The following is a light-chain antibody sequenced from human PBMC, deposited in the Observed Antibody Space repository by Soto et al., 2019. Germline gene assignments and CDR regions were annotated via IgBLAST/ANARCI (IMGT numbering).Light chain of an antibody. J-gene: IGKJ1*01. Sequence: IVMTQSPATLSVSPGERVTRSCRASQSVNSNLALYQQKTGQAPRLLIYRASTRATGFPARFSGSGSGTDFTLTISGLQSEDVAVYYCQQYKDWPRTFGQGTKVDI. CDR3: QQYKDWPRT. CDR2: RAS. CDR1: QSVNSN. V-gene: IGKV3-15*01.